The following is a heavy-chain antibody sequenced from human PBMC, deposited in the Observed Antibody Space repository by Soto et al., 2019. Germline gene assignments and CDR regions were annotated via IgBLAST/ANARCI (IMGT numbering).Heavy chain of an antibody. CDR1: VFTFSSYS. D-gene: IGHD4-17*01. CDR3: ARDRLYGDYPDYFDY. CDR2: ISSSSSYI. V-gene: IGHV3-21*01. J-gene: IGHJ4*02. Sequence: GWSLRLSCASSVFTFSSYSMKWVRQAPGKGLEWVSSISSSSSYIYYADSVKGRFTISRDNAKNSLYLQMNSLRAEDTAVYYCARDRLYGDYPDYFDYWGQGTLVTGSS.